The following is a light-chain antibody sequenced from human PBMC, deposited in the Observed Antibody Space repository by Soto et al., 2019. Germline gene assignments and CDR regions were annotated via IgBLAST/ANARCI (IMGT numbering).Light chain of an antibody. CDR2: DAS. Sequence: EIVLTQSPATLSLSPGERATLSCRASQSVSSYLAWYQQKPGQAPRLLIYDASNRATGIPARFSGSGSGTAFTLTISGLEPEDFAVYYCQQRSNWPPKLTFGGGTKVEIK. V-gene: IGKV3-11*01. CDR3: QQRSNWPPKLT. J-gene: IGKJ4*01. CDR1: QSVSSY.